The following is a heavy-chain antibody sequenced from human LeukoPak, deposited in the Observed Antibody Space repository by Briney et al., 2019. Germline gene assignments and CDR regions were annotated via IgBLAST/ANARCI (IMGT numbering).Heavy chain of an antibody. V-gene: IGHV1-18*01. Sequence: ASVKVSCKASGYTFISYGISWVRQAPGQGLEWMGWISSHNGYTKYAQKFQGRVTMTTDTSMSTAYMELGSLRSDDTAVYYCARRRAVAGVNWFDPWGQGTLVTVPS. CDR2: ISSHNGYT. CDR3: ARRRAVAGVNWFDP. J-gene: IGHJ5*02. D-gene: IGHD6-19*01. CDR1: GYTFISYG.